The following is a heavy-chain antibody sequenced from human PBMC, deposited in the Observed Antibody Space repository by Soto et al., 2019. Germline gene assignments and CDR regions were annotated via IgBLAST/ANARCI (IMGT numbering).Heavy chain of an antibody. CDR2: IFHSGNT. J-gene: IGHJ6*02. V-gene: IGHV4-4*02. Sequence: QVQLQESGPGLVKPSGTLSLTCAVSSGSIDTTNWWSWVRQPPGKGLEWIGEIFHSGNTYYNPSLASRVTISVDTSKNQFSLNLRSVTAADTAVYYCASRTWGMDVWGQGTTVTVS. CDR3: ASRTWGMDV. D-gene: IGHD2-8*01. CDR1: SGSIDTTNW.